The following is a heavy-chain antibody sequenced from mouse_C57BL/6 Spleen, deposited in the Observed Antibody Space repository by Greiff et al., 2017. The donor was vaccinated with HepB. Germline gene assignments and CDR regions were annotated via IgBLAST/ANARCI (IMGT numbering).Heavy chain of an antibody. Sequence: VQVVESGPGLVAPSQSLSITCTVSGFSLTSYGVHWVRQPPGKGLEWLVVIWSDGSTTYNSALKSRLSISKDNSKSQVFLKMNSLQTDDTAMYYCARQEVYYGNYSAMDYWGQGTSVTVSS. CDR2: IWSDGST. V-gene: IGHV2-6-1*01. D-gene: IGHD2-1*01. CDR3: ARQEVYYGNYSAMDY. J-gene: IGHJ4*01. CDR1: GFSLTSYG.